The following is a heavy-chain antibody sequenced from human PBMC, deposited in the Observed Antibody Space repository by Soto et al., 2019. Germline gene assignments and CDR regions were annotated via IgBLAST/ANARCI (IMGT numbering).Heavy chain of an antibody. CDR1: GFTFSSYE. Sequence: GGSLRLSCAASGFTFSSYEMNWVRQAPGKGLEWVSYISSSGSTIYYADSVKGRFTISRDNAKNSLYLQMNSLRAEDTAVYYCARDLITMVRGPMREFDPWGQGTLVTVSS. D-gene: IGHD3-10*01. CDR3: ARDLITMVRGPMREFDP. J-gene: IGHJ5*02. CDR2: ISSSGSTI. V-gene: IGHV3-48*03.